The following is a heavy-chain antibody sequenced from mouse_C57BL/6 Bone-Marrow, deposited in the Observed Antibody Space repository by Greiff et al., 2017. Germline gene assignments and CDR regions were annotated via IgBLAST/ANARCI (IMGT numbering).Heavy chain of an antibody. Sequence: DVKLMESGGGLVKPGGSLKLSCAASGFTFSSYAMSWVRQTPEKRLEWVATISDGGSYTYYPDNVKGRFTISRDNAKNNLYLQMSHLKSEDTAMYYCARETGYWGQGTTLTVSS. J-gene: IGHJ2*01. CDR2: ISDGGSYT. V-gene: IGHV5-4*01. CDR3: ARETGY. CDR1: GFTFSSYA.